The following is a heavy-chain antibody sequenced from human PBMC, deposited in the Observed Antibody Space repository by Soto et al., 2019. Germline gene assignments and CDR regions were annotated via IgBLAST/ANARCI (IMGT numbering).Heavy chain of an antibody. V-gene: IGHV1-18*04. Sequence: QVHLVQPGGEVKKPGASVKVSCKASGYTFNRHGITWVRQAPGQGLEWRGWISGYNGDINYEQKFQGRATWSSDTTTSTVYLQLNSLRCADTVVYYCARVRIVGAREIDFWGQGTLVTVSS. CDR3: ARVRIVGAREIDF. J-gene: IGHJ4*02. D-gene: IGHD1-26*01. CDR1: GYTFNRHG. CDR2: ISGYNGDI.